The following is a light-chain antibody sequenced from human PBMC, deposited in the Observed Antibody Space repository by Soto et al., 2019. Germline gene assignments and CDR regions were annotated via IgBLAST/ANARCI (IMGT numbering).Light chain of an antibody. V-gene: IGKV1-9*01. CDR1: QGISSY. Sequence: DIQLTQSPSFLSASVGDRVTITCRASQGISSYLAWYQQKPGKAPKLLIYAASTLQSGVPSSFSGSGSGTEFPLTISSLQPEDFATYYWQQLNSYPLTFGRGTKVEIK. J-gene: IGKJ4*01. CDR2: AAS. CDR3: QQLNSYPLT.